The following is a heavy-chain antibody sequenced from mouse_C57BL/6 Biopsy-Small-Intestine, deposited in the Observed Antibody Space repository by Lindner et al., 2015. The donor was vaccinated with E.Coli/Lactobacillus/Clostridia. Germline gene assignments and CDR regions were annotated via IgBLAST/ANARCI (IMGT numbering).Heavy chain of an antibody. V-gene: IGHV1-81*01. J-gene: IGHJ4*01. CDR2: IYLRSSNT. Sequence: VQLQESGAELARPGASVKLSCKTSGFTFTTYGIGWVKQRAGQGLEWIGEIYLRSSNTYYNEKFKGKATLTADESSNTAYLGLRSLASEDSAVYFCARKDVNYFAMDYWGQGTSVTVSS. CDR1: GFTFTTYG. CDR3: ARKDVNYFAMDY.